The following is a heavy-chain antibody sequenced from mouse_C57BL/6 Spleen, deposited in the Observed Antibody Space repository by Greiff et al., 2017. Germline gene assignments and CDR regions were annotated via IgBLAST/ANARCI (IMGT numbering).Heavy chain of an antibody. CDR2: IYPGGGDT. CDR1: GYAFSSSW. J-gene: IGHJ3*01. CDR3: ARPDYYGSSYWFAY. V-gene: IGHV1-82*01. D-gene: IGHD1-1*01. Sequence: QVQLQQYGPELVKPGASVKISCKASGYAFSSSWMNWVKQRPGKGLEWIGRIYPGGGDTNYTGKFKGTATLTADKSSSTAYMQLSSLTSEDSAVCFGARPDYYGSSYWFAYWGQGTLVTVSA.